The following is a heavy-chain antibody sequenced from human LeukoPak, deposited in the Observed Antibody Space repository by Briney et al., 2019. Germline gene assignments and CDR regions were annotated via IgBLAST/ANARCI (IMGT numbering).Heavy chain of an antibody. Sequence: EASVTVSFKSTVYTFTNYDINWVRQASGQGLEWMGWMNPNSGNTGNPQQFQGRVTINRNTSISTAYMELGSLRSEDTGVYYCARGNYDFGSGYLNWFDPWGQGTLVTVSS. CDR3: ARGNYDFGSGYLNWFDP. CDR1: VYTFTNYD. D-gene: IGHD3-3*01. J-gene: IGHJ5*02. V-gene: IGHV1-8*03. CDR2: MNPNSGNT.